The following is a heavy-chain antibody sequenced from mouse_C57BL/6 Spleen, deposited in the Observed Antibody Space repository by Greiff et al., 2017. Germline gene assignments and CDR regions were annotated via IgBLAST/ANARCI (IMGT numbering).Heavy chain of an antibody. J-gene: IGHJ4*01. CDR2: IYPGDGDT. V-gene: IGHV1-80*01. CDR3: ARWAVPSMDY. D-gene: IGHD6-1*01. Sequence: QVQLQQSGAELVKPGASVKISCKASGYAFRSYWMNWVKQRPGKGLEWIGQIYPGDGDTNYNGKFKGKATLTADKSSSTAYMQRSSLTSEDAAVYFCARWAVPSMDYWGQGTSVTVSS. CDR1: GYAFRSYW.